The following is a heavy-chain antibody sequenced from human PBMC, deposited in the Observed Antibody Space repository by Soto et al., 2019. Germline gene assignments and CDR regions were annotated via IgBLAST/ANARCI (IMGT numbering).Heavy chain of an antibody. J-gene: IGHJ5*02. CDR1: GGSFSGYY. Sequence: QVQLQQWGAGLLKPSETLSLTCAVYGGSFSGYYWSWIRQPPGKGLEWIGEINHSGSTNYNPSLKIRVTISVDTSKNQFSLKLSSVTAADTAGYYCWGHSLGNRNWFDPWGQGTLVTVSS. CDR3: WGHSLGNRNWFDP. V-gene: IGHV4-34*01. D-gene: IGHD7-27*01. CDR2: INHSGST.